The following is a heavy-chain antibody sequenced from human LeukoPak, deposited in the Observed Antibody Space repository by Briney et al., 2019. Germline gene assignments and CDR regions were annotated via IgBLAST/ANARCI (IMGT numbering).Heavy chain of an antibody. CDR2: IKGDGSST. Sequence: GGSLRLSCVASGFTFSGYWMHWVRQAPGKGLEWVSRIKGDGSSTSYADSVKGRFTISRDNAKNTLYLQMNSLRAEDKAVYYCAKSEWFDPWGQGTLVTVSS. CDR1: GFTFSGYW. J-gene: IGHJ5*02. V-gene: IGHV3-74*01. CDR3: AKSEWFDP.